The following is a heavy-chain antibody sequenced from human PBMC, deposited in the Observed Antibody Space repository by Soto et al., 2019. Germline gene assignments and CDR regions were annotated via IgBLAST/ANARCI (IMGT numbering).Heavy chain of an antibody. CDR3: ARDLAPPDSIWATFDV. D-gene: IGHD6-6*01. Sequence: GGSLRLSCEVSGFTFSSYGIHWVRQAPGKGLEWVAVLWSNGNREYHADSVKGRFTIFRDNSWNTLYLQMNNLRAEDTAVYYCARDLAPPDSIWATFDVWGQGTMVTVSS. J-gene: IGHJ3*01. V-gene: IGHV3-33*01. CDR2: LWSNGNRE. CDR1: GFTFSSYG.